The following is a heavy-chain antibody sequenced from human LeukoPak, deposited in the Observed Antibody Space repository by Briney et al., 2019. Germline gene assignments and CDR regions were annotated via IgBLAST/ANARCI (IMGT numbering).Heavy chain of an antibody. CDR1: RFTLARYW. CDR2: INEDGKIR. D-gene: IGHD2/OR15-2a*01. J-gene: IGHJ4*02. V-gene: IGHV3-74*01. Sequence: GGSLRLSCAASRFTLARYWVHWVRQAPGKGLVWVARINEDGKIRDYADSVKGRFTISRDNGKDTVYLQMNSLRVEDTAVYYCAADFGGRDDYWGQGTLVAVPS. CDR3: AADFGGRDDY.